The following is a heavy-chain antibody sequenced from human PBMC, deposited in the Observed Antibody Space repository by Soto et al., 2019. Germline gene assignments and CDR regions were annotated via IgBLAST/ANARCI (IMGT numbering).Heavy chain of an antibody. CDR1: GGSISSSSYY. Sequence: QLQLQESGPGLVKPSETLSLTCTVSGGSISSSSYYWGWIRQPPGKGLEWIGSIYYSGSTYYNPSLKIRITISVDPSKNQFYLKLSSVTAADTAVYYCATLGDSSGWYLAPFDYWGQGTLVTVSS. D-gene: IGHD6-19*01. CDR3: ATLGDSSGWYLAPFDY. J-gene: IGHJ4*02. CDR2: IYYSGST. V-gene: IGHV4-39*01.